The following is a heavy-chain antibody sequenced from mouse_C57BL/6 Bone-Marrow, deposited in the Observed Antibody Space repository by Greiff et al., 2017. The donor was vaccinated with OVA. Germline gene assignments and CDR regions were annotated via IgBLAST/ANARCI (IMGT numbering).Heavy chain of an antibody. V-gene: IGHV1-62-2*01. CDR2: FYPGSGSI. D-gene: IGHD2-5*01. CDR3: ARHERYSNYVDYAMDY. CDR1: GYTFTEYT. Sequence: QVQLKESGAELVKPGASVKLSCKASGYTFTEYTIHWVKQRSGQGLEWIGWFYPGSGSIKYNEKFKDKATLTADKSSSTVYMELSRLTSEDSAVYFCARHERYSNYVDYAMDYWGQGTSVTVSS. J-gene: IGHJ4*01.